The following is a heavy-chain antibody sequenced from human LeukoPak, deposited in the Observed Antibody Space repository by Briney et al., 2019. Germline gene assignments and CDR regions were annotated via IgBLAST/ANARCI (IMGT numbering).Heavy chain of an antibody. CDR2: ISSSSSYI. V-gene: IGHV3-21*01. D-gene: IGHD1-26*01. CDR3: ARGGSSEYYYYYMDV. J-gene: IGHJ6*03. CDR1: GFTFSSYS. Sequence: PGGSLRLSCAASGFTFSSYSMNWVRQAPGKGLEWVSSISSSSSYIYYADSVKGRFTISRDNAKNSLYLQMNSLRAEDTAVYYCARGGSSEYYYYYMDVWGKGTTVTVSS.